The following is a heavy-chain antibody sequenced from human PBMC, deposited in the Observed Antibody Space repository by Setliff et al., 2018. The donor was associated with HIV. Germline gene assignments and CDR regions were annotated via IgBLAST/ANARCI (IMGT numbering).Heavy chain of an antibody. CDR1: GFTFTSYW. D-gene: IGHD3-10*01. Sequence: GGSLRLSCAASGFTFTSYWMIWVLQAPGKGLEWVANINQDGNEKNYVDSVKGRLTISRDNTKNSLYLQMNSLRAEDTTVYYCAKEVWSEADNWGQGTLVTVSS. CDR2: INQDGNEK. V-gene: IGHV3-7*01. J-gene: IGHJ4*02. CDR3: AKEVWSEADN.